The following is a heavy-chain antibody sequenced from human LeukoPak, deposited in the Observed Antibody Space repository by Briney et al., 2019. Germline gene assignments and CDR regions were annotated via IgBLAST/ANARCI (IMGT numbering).Heavy chain of an antibody. J-gene: IGHJ5*02. CDR1: GFTFSNYW. Sequence: GGSLRLSCAASGFTFSNYWMHWVRQAPGKGLVWVSRIIGDGSSTNYADSVKGRFTISRDNAMNTLYLQMNSLRVEDTAVYYCARDIRFGPWGQGTLVTVSS. D-gene: IGHD2-21*01. CDR2: IIGDGSST. CDR3: ARDIRFGP. V-gene: IGHV3-74*01.